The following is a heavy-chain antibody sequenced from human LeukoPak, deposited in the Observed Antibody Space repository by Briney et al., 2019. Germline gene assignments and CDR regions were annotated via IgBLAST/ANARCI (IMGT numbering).Heavy chain of an antibody. D-gene: IGHD3-22*01. CDR3: ARDPDYYDRFDY. CDR2: ISAYNGNT. J-gene: IGHJ4*02. CDR1: GYTFTGYY. V-gene: IGHV1-18*04. Sequence: ASVQVSCKASGYTFTGYYMHWVRQAPGQGLEWMGWISAYNGNTNYAQKLQGRVTMTTDTSTSTAYMELRSLRSDDTAVYYCARDPDYYDRFDYWGQETLVTVSS.